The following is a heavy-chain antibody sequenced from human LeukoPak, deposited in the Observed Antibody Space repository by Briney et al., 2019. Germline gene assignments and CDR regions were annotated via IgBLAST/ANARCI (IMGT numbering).Heavy chain of an antibody. V-gene: IGHV3-7*01. Sequence: GGSLRLSCAASGFTFSSYWMSWVRQAPGKGLEWVANIKQDGSEKYYADSVKGRFTISRDNSKNTLYLQMNSLRAEDTAMYYCARDSPGGVLDYWGQGTLVTVSS. J-gene: IGHJ4*02. CDR1: GFTFSSYW. CDR2: IKQDGSEK. D-gene: IGHD3-16*01. CDR3: ARDSPGGVLDY.